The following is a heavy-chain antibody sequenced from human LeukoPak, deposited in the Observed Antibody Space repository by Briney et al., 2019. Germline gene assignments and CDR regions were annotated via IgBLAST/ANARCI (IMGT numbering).Heavy chain of an antibody. J-gene: IGHJ5*02. D-gene: IGHD3-3*01. CDR2: IIPIFGTA. CDR3: ARGWATYYDFWSGYT. CDR1: GYTFTGCF. V-gene: IGHV1-69*05. Sequence: GASVKVSCKASGYTFTGCFIHYVRQAPGQGLEWMGGIIPIFGTANYAQKFQGRVTITTDESTSTAYMELSSLRSEDTAVYYCARGWATYYDFWSGYTWGQGTLVTVSS.